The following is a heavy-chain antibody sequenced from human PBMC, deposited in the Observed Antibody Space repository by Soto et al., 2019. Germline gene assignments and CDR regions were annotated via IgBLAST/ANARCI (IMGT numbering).Heavy chain of an antibody. D-gene: IGHD3-10*01. CDR2: IHYSGST. CDR1: GASVSSYY. CDR3: ARPSGRSDWYFDL. Sequence: QVQLQESGPGLVKPSETLSLTCTVSGASVSSYYWTWMRQPPGKGLEWIGYIHYSGSTNFDPSLQSRVTISVDTSKNQFSLKLSSVTAADTAVYFCARPSGRSDWYFDLWGRGTLVTVSS. J-gene: IGHJ2*01. V-gene: IGHV4-59*08.